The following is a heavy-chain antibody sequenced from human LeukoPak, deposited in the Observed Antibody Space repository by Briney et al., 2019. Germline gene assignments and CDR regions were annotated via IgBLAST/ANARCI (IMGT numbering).Heavy chain of an antibody. CDR2: ISGSGGST. CDR1: GFTFSSYG. CDR3: AEKKTGYYYDSSGYFYFDY. D-gene: IGHD3-22*01. V-gene: IGHV3-23*01. Sequence: GGSLRLSCAASGFTFSSYGMSWVRQAPGKGLEWVSAISGSGGSTYYADSVKGRFTISRDNSKNTLYLQMNSLRAEDTAVYYCAEKKTGYYYDSSGYFYFDYWGQGTLVTVSS. J-gene: IGHJ4*02.